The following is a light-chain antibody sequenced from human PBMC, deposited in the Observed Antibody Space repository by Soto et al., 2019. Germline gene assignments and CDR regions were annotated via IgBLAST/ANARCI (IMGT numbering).Light chain of an antibody. V-gene: IGKV3-20*01. J-gene: IGKJ4*01. CDR2: DIF. Sequence: EIVLTQSPATLSLSPGERATLSCRASQSLGKSLVWYQQKPGQAPRLVIYDIFTRATGVPTRISGSGSGTDFTLTISRLEPEDFAVYYCQQYGSSLGVTFGGGTKVDIK. CDR3: QQYGSSLGVT. CDR1: QSLGKS.